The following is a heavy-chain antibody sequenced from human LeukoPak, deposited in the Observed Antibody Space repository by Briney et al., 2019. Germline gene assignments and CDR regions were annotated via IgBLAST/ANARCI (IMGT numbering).Heavy chain of an antibody. CDR2: ISGLSSHI. Sequence: LGGSLRLSCSASGFTFSDYDMTWVRQAPGKGLEWVSSISGLSSHIYYGDSVKGRFSISRDNAKNSLYLQMNSLGVEDTAVYYCGRAFPPLRTSSAGDLWGQGTLVTVSS. CDR1: GFTFSDYD. CDR3: GRAFPPLRTSSAGDL. V-gene: IGHV3-21*01. J-gene: IGHJ4*02. D-gene: IGHD3-16*01.